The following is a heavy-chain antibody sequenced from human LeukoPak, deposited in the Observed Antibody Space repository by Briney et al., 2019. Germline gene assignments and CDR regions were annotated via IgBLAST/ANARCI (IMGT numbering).Heavy chain of an antibody. D-gene: IGHD3-22*01. CDR3: ARWGHFDTSGYFVVDY. V-gene: IGHV4-59*01. CDR2: IHYSGST. CDR1: DGSISSCY. J-gene: IGHJ4*02. Sequence: SETLSLTCSISDGSISSCYWNWIRQSPGKGLEWIGHIHYSGSTHYNPSLQSRVSISIDTSKNHFSLKLRSVTAVDTAVYYCARWGHFDTSGYFVVDYWGQGTLVTVSS.